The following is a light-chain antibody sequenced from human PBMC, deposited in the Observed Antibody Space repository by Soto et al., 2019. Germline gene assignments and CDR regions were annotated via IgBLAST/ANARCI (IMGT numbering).Light chain of an antibody. CDR3: SSYTSSSTPYV. J-gene: IGLJ1*01. CDR1: SSDVGGYNY. V-gene: IGLV2-14*01. Sequence: QSALTQPASVSGSPGQSITIYCTGTSSDVGGYNYVSWYQQHPGKAPKLMICDVSNRPSGVSNRFSGSKSGNTASLTISGLQAEDEADYYCSSYTSSSTPYVFGTGTKVTVL. CDR2: DVS.